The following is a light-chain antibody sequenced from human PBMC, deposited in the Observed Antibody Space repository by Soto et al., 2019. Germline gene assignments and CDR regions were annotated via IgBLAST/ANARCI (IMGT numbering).Light chain of an antibody. Sequence: QSVLTQPASVSGSPGHSITISCTGSSSDVGRYNLVSWYQQHPGKAPKLIIYEDIERPSGVSNRFSGSKSGNTASLTISGLQTEDEADYYCCSYAGGTSVVFGGGTKLTVL. CDR3: CSYAGGTSVV. CDR2: EDI. CDR1: SSDVGRYNL. J-gene: IGLJ2*01. V-gene: IGLV2-23*01.